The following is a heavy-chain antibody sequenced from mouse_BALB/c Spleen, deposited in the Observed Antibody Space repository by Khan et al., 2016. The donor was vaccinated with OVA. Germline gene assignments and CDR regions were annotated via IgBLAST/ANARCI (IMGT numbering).Heavy chain of an antibody. CDR2: ISDGGSYT. J-gene: IGHJ3*01. D-gene: IGHD1-1*02. CDR3: ARAGYGGCAY. Sequence: EVQLQESGGGLVKPGGSLKLSCAASGFTFSDYYMYWVRQTPEKRLEWVATISDGGSYTYYPDSVTGRFTISRDNAKNNLYLQKSRLKAEDTAMYYCARAGYGGCAYWGRGTLVTVAA. V-gene: IGHV5-4*02. CDR1: GFTFSDYY.